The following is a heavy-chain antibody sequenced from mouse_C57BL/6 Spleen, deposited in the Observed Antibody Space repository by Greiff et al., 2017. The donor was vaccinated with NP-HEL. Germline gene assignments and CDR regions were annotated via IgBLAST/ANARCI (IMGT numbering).Heavy chain of an antibody. CDR3: ARNGVTKAMDY. J-gene: IGHJ4*01. D-gene: IGHD2-3*01. Sequence: VQLQQSGPGLVQPSQSLSITCTVSGFSLTSYGVHWVRQSPGKGLEWLGVIWSGGSTDYNAAFISRLSISKDNYKSQVFFKMNSLQADDTAIYYCARNGVTKAMDYWGHRTSVTVSS. V-gene: IGHV2-2*01. CDR1: GFSLTSYG. CDR2: IWSGGST.